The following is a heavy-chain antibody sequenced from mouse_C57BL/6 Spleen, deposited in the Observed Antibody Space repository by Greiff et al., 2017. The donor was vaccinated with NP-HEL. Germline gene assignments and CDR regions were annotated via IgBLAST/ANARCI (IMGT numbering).Heavy chain of an antibody. CDR3: TRGRLGYGSSYRWYFDV. D-gene: IGHD1-1*01. CDR2: IDPATGGT. Sequence: QVQLQQSGAELVRPGASVTLSCKASGYTFTDYEMHWVKQTPVHGLEWIGAIDPATGGTAYNQKFKGKAILTADKSSSTASMELRSLTSEDSAVYYWTRGRLGYGSSYRWYFDVWGTGTTVTVSS. V-gene: IGHV1-15*01. J-gene: IGHJ1*03. CDR1: GYTFTDYE.